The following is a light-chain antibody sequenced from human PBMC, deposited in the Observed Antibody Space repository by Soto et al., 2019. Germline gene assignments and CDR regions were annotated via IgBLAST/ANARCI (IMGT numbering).Light chain of an antibody. J-gene: IGKJ4*01. V-gene: IGKV3-20*01. Sequence: EIVLTQSPGTLSLSPGERATLSCRASQSVSSSYLAWYQQKPGQAPRLLIYGASSRATGIPDRFSGSGSGTDFTLTISRLEPEESAVYYCQQYGSSSLTFGGGTKVEIK. CDR1: QSVSSSY. CDR3: QQYGSSSLT. CDR2: GAS.